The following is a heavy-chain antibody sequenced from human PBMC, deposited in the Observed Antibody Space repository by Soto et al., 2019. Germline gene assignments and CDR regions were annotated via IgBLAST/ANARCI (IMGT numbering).Heavy chain of an antibody. CDR2: ISYDGSNK. J-gene: IGHJ4*02. D-gene: IGHD3-22*01. V-gene: IGHV3-30-3*01. CDR1: GFTFSSYA. CDR3: ARSGYYYDSSGSYYFDY. Sequence: GGSLRLSCAASGFTFSSYAMHWVRQAPGKGLEWVAVISYDGSNKYYADSVKGRFTISRDNSKNTLYLQMNSLRAEDTAVYYCARSGYYYDSSGSYYFDYWGQGTLVTVSS.